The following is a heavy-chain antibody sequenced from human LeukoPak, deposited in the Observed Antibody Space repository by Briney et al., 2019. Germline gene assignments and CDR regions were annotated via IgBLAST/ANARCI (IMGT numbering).Heavy chain of an antibody. Sequence: PSETLSLTCTVSGGSISSSYTTYYWGWIRQPPGKGLEWIGSIYYSGSAYYNPSLKSRVTLSVDTSKNQFSLKLRSVTAADTAVYYCATYSSLNRREFQFWGQGTLLTVSS. D-gene: IGHD3-22*01. V-gene: IGHV4-39*01. J-gene: IGHJ1*01. CDR3: ATYSSLNRREFQF. CDR1: GGSISSSYTTYY. CDR2: IYYSGSA.